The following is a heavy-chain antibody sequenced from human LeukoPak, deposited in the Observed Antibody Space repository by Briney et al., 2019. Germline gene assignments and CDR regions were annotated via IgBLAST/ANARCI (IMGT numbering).Heavy chain of an antibody. V-gene: IGHV1-2*02. J-gene: IGHJ4*02. Sequence: ASVKVSCKASGYTFTGYYLHWVRQAPGQGLEWMGWINPNSGGTNYAQKFQGRVTMTRDTSISTAYMELSRLRSDDTAVYYCGRVGYCSSTSCYTFDYWGQGTLVTVSS. CDR3: GRVGYCSSTSCYTFDY. CDR1: GYTFTGYY. D-gene: IGHD2-2*02. CDR2: INPNSGGT.